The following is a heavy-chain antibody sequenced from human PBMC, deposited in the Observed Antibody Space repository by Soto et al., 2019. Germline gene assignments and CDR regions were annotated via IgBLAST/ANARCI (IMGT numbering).Heavy chain of an antibody. D-gene: IGHD3-10*02. Sequence: ASVKVSCKPSGYPFTDLYIHWVRQAPGLGLEWMGWIDPRSGASRKTQRFQGRFTMTRDTSTNTVYMELSSLRSDDTAVYFCARDNYVPVDYWGQGTLVTVSS. J-gene: IGHJ4*02. V-gene: IGHV1-2*02. CDR3: ARDNYVPVDY. CDR1: GYPFTDLY. CDR2: IDPRSGAS.